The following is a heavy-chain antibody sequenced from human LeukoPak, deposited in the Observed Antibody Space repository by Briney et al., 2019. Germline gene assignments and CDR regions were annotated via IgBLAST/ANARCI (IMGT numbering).Heavy chain of an antibody. J-gene: IGHJ5*02. Sequence: ASVKVSCKASGYTFTGYYMHWVRQAPGQGLEWMGWINPNSGGQNYAQKFQGRGTRTRDTSISTAYMELSRLRSDDTAVYYCARGGIVGATYNWFDPWGQGTLVTVSS. CDR3: ARGGIVGATYNWFDP. D-gene: IGHD1-26*01. V-gene: IGHV1-2*02. CDR1: GYTFTGYY. CDR2: INPNSGGQ.